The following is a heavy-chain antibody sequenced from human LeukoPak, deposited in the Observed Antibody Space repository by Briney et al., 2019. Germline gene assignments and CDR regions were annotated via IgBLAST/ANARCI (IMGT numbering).Heavy chain of an antibody. CDR3: AKENRRTFDFDY. Sequence: GGSLRLSCAASGFTFSSYAMNWVRQAPGKGLEWVSAIRSSGSSTYYADSVKGRFTISRDNSKNTLYLQMNSLRAEDTAVYYCAKENRRTFDFDYWGQGTLVTVSS. D-gene: IGHD2/OR15-2a*01. V-gene: IGHV3-23*01. J-gene: IGHJ4*02. CDR1: GFTFSSYA. CDR2: IRSSGSST.